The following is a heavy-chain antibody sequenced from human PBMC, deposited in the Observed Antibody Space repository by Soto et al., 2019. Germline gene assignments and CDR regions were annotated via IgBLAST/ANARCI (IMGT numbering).Heavy chain of an antibody. Sequence: QITLKESGPTLVKPTQTLTLTCTFSGFSLRTSGVGVGWIRQPPGKALEWLALIYWDDDKRYSPSLKSRLAVPKYTPNHQVVLTMTNMHPVDTATYYFAHSPRYGHYVLWGQGTMVIFSS. CDR2: IYWDDDK. V-gene: IGHV2-5*02. D-gene: IGHD4-17*01. CDR1: GFSLRTSGVG. CDR3: AHSPRYGHYVL. J-gene: IGHJ3*01.